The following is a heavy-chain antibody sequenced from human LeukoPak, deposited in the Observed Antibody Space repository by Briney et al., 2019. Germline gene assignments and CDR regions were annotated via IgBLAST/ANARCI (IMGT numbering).Heavy chain of an antibody. V-gene: IGHV1-46*01. CDR2: INPSGGST. CDR1: GYTFTSYY. CDR3: ARSDYPSYDSSGQNWFDP. D-gene: IGHD3-22*01. Sequence: ASVKVSCKASGYTFTSYYMHWVRQAPGQGLEWMGIINPSGGSTSYAQKFQGRVTMTRDTSTSTVYMELSSLRSDDTAVYYCARSDYPSYDSSGQNWFDPWGQGTLVTVSS. J-gene: IGHJ5*02.